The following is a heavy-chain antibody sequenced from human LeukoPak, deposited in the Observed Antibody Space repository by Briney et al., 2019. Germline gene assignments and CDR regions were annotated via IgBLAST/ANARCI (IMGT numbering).Heavy chain of an antibody. CDR3: ARDRSYGSFDY. D-gene: IGHD5-18*01. CDR2: ITSSSSYI. Sequence: GGSLRLSCAASGFTFSSYSMNWVRQAPGKGLEWVSSITSSSSYIYYADSVKGRFTISRDNAKNALYLQMNSLTAEDTALYHCARDRSYGSFDYWGQGTLVTVSS. J-gene: IGHJ4*02. V-gene: IGHV3-21*04. CDR1: GFTFSSYS.